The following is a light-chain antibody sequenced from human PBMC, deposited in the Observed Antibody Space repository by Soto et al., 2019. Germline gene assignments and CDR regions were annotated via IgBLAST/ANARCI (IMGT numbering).Light chain of an antibody. Sequence: EIVMTQSPATLSVSPGERATLSCRASQSVSSNLAWYQQKPGQAPRLLIYGASTRATGIPARFSGSGSGTEFTLTISSLQSEDFAVYYCQQYNNWLRGTFGQGTKVGIK. CDR1: QSVSSN. CDR2: GAS. V-gene: IGKV3-15*01. J-gene: IGKJ1*01. CDR3: QQYNNWLRGT.